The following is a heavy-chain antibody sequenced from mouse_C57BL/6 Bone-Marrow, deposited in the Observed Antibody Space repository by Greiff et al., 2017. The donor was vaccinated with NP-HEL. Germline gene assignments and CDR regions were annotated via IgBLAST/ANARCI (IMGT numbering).Heavy chain of an antibody. CDR1: GFTFSSYG. D-gene: IGHD2-4*01. CDR3: AEYDYDKDYAMDY. V-gene: IGHV5-6*01. Sequence: EVHLVESGGDLVKPGGSLKLSCAASGFTFSSYGMSWVRQTPDKRLEWVATISSGGSYTYYPDSVKGRFTISRDNAKNTLYLQMSSLKSEDTAMYYCAEYDYDKDYAMDYWGQGTSVTVSS. CDR2: ISSGGSYT. J-gene: IGHJ4*01.